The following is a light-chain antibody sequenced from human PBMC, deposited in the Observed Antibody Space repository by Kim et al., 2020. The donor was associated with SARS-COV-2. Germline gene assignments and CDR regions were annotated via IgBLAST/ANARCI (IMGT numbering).Light chain of an antibody. CDR2: HDT. CDR3: QAWDSSTAV. CDR1: KLENKY. Sequence: ELTQPPSVSVSPGQTASISCSGDKLENKYVCWYQQKPGQSPVLVIYHDTERPSGIPERFSGSNSGNTATLTISETQPMDEADYYCQAWDSSTAVFGGG. J-gene: IGLJ2*01. V-gene: IGLV3-1*01.